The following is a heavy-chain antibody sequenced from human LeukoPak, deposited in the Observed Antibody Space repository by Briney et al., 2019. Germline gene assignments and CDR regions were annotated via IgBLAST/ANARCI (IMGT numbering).Heavy chain of an antibody. CDR1: GFTLSSYS. Sequence: GGSLRLSCAASGFTLSSYSMNWVRQAPGKGLEWVSSISSSSSYIYYADSVRGRFTISRDNAKNSLYLQMHSPRAEDTAVYYCARFRSGPNDYWGQGTLVTVSS. CDR3: ARFRSGPNDY. CDR2: ISSSSSYI. D-gene: IGHD3-16*02. J-gene: IGHJ4*02. V-gene: IGHV3-21*01.